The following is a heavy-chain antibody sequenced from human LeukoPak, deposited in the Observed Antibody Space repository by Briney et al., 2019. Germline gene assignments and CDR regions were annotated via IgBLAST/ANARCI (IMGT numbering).Heavy chain of an antibody. V-gene: IGHV4-28*01. CDR1: GFSISSRSW. J-gene: IGHJ3*02. CDR3: ARIKSGWSYFAGRI. Sequence: SETLSLTCAVSGFSISSRSWWGWIRQPPGKGLEWSGYIYYSGSTYYNPSLKSRVTMSVDTSKNQFSLKLSSVTAVDTAVYYCARIKSGWSYFAGRIWGPVTMVTVSS. CDR2: IYYSGST. D-gene: IGHD6-19*01.